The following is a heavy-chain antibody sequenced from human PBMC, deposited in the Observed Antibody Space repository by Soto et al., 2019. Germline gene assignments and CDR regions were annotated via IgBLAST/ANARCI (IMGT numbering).Heavy chain of an antibody. V-gene: IGHV1-18*01. CDR1: GYTFTSYG. J-gene: IGHJ6*02. CDR3: ARDNPPGYSVILLIQYHSYGMVF. CDR2: ISAYNGNS. D-gene: IGHD1-26*01. Sequence: ASVKVSCKASGYTFTSYGISWVRQAPGQGLEWMGWISAYNGNSNYAQKLQGRVTMTTDTSTSTAYMELRSLRSDATAVYYCARDNPPGYSVILLIQYHSYGMVFWGQGITVTVAS.